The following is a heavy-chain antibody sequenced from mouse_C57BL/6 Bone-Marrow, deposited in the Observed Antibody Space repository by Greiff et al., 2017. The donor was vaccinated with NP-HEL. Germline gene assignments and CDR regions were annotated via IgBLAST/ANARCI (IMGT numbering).Heavy chain of an antibody. CDR2: IDPSDSYT. V-gene: IGHV1-69*01. CDR1: GYTFTSYW. J-gene: IGHJ3*01. CDR3: ARSYGSPWFAY. D-gene: IGHD1-1*01. Sequence: QVQLQQPGAELVMPGASVKLSCKASGYTFTSYWMHWVRQRPGQGLEWIGEIDPSDSYTNYNQKFKGKSTLTVDKSSSTAYMQLSSLTSEDSAVYYCARSYGSPWFAYWGQGTLVTVSA.